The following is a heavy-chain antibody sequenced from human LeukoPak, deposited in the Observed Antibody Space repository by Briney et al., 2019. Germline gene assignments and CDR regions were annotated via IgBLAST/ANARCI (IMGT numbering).Heavy chain of an antibody. Sequence: GESLKISCKGSGYSFTSYWIGWVRQMPGKGLEWMGIIYPGDSDTRYSPSFQGQVTISADKSISTAYLQWSSLKASDTAMYYCARRTGDPRVAHDFDYWGQGTLVTVSS. D-gene: IGHD7-27*01. CDR3: ARRTGDPRVAHDFDY. CDR1: GYSFTSYW. J-gene: IGHJ4*02. CDR2: IYPGDSDT. V-gene: IGHV5-51*01.